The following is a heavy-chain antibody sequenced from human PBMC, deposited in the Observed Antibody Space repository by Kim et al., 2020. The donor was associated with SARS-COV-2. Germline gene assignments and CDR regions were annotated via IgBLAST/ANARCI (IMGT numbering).Heavy chain of an antibody. J-gene: IGHJ6*02. Sequence: GGSLRLSCAASGFTFSSYGMHWVRQAPGKGLDWVAVICYDGSNKYYADSVKGRFTISRDNSKNTLYLQMNSLRAEDTAVYYCARDLGYCTNDLCLPDPSYNMDVWGQGTTVPVFS. D-gene: IGHD2-8*01. CDR2: ICYDGSNK. CDR1: GFTFSSYG. CDR3: ARDLGYCTNDLCLPDPSYNMDV. V-gene: IGHV3-33*01.